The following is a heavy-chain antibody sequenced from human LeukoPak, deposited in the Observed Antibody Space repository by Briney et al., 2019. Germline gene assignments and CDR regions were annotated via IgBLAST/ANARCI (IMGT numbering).Heavy chain of an antibody. CDR1: GGSISSGSYY. V-gene: IGHV4-61*02. CDR2: IYTSGST. D-gene: IGHD4-17*01. CDR3: ASETLDYGDSAFGY. J-gene: IGHJ4*02. Sequence: PSQTLSLTCTVSGGSISSGSYYWSWLRQPAGKGLEWIGRIYTSGSTNYNPSLKSRVTISVDTSKNQFSLKLSSVTAADTAVYYCASETLDYGDSAFGYWGQGTLVTVSS.